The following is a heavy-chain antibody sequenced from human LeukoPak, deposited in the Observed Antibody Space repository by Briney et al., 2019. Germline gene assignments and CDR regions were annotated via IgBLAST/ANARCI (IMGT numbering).Heavy chain of an antibody. Sequence: GGSLRLSCAASGFTFSSYSINWVRQAPGKGLEWVSSISSSSSYIYYADSVKGRFTISRDNAKNSLYLQMNSLRAEDTAVYYCARDMIVVVLSGMDVWGKGTPVTVSS. V-gene: IGHV3-21*01. D-gene: IGHD2-2*01. CDR1: GFTFSSYS. CDR3: ARDMIVVVLSGMDV. CDR2: ISSSSSYI. J-gene: IGHJ6*04.